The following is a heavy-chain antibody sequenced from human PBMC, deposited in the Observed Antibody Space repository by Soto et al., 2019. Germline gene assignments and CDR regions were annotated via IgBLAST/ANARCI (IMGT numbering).Heavy chain of an antibody. V-gene: IGHV3-23*01. D-gene: IGHD2-2*01. J-gene: IGHJ5*02. CDR1: GFTFSSYA. CDR2: ISGSGGST. CDR3: AKGLGYCSSNSCNWFDP. Sequence: EVQLLESGGGLVQPGGSLRLSCAASGFTFSSYAMSWVRQAPGKGLEWVSAISGSGGSTYYADSVKGRFTISRDNSKNTLYLQMNSLRAEDTAVYYCAKGLGYCSSNSCNWFDPWGQGTLVTVSS.